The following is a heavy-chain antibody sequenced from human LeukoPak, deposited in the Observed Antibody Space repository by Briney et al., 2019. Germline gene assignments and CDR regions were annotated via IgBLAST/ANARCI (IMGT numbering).Heavy chain of an antibody. CDR2: INPNSGGT. CDR3: ARVEAARFVDY. J-gene: IGHJ4*02. CDR1: GYTFTGYY. D-gene: IGHD6-6*01. Sequence: ASVKVSCKASGYTFTGYYMHWVRQAPGQGLEWMGRINPNSGGTNYAQKFQGRVTMTRDTSISTAYMELSRLKSDDTAVYYCARVEAARFVDYWGQGTLVTVSS. V-gene: IGHV1-2*06.